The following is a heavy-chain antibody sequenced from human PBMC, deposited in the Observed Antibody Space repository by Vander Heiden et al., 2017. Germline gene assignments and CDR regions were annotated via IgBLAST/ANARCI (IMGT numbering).Heavy chain of an antibody. D-gene: IGHD3-9*01. CDR3: ARDGGSYDILTGYYTEYYFDY. Sequence: QVQLVQSGAEVKKPGAAVKVSCKASGYTFTSNGISWVRLPPGHGLEWMGWISAYNGNTNYAQKLQGRVTMTTDTSTSTAYMELRSLRSDDTAVYYCARDGGSYDILTGYYTEYYFDYWGQGTLVTVSS. CDR1: GYTFTSNG. CDR2: ISAYNGNT. J-gene: IGHJ4*02. V-gene: IGHV1-18*01.